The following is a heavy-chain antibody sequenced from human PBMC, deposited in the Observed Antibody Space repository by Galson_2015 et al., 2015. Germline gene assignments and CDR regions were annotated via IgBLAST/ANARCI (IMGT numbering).Heavy chain of an antibody. J-gene: IGHJ4*02. V-gene: IGHV1-18*01. CDR2: ISAYNGNT. CDR3: ARDFRRETTSFDY. D-gene: IGHD4-17*01. Sequence: WMGWISAYNGNTNYAQKLQGRVTMTTDTSTSTAYMELRSLRSDDTAVYYCARDFRRETTSFDYWGQGTLVTVSS.